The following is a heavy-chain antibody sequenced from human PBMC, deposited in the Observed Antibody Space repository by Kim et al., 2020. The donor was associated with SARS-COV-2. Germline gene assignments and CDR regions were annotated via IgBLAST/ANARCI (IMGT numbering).Heavy chain of an antibody. Sequence: GGSLRLSCAASGFTFSSYSMNWVRQAPGKGLEWVSSISSSSSYIYYADSVKGRFTISRDNAKNSLYLQMNSLRAEDTAVYYCARVGPPSDYGDYVDLDYWGQGTLVTVSS. V-gene: IGHV3-21*01. CDR3: ARVGPPSDYGDYVDLDY. CDR2: ISSSSSYI. D-gene: IGHD4-17*01. CDR1: GFTFSSYS. J-gene: IGHJ4*02.